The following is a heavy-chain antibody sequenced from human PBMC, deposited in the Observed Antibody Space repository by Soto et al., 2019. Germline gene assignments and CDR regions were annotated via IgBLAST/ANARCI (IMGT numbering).Heavy chain of an antibody. Sequence: QVQLVESGGGVVQPGRSLKLSCAASGFTFSNYAIHWVRQAPGKGLEWVAVIASDGKDKRYADSAKGRFTISRDNSKNTVYLQMNSRRGEDTAVYYCAKDGAIGAADYFFDYWGQGSLVTVSS. CDR2: IASDGKDK. D-gene: IGHD6-13*01. V-gene: IGHV3-30*18. J-gene: IGHJ4*02. CDR3: AKDGAIGAADYFFDY. CDR1: GFTFSNYA.